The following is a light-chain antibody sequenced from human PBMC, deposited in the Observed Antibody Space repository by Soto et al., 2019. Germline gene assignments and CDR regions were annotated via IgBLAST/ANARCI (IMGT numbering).Light chain of an antibody. CDR2: GPA. Sequence: EIVLTQSPPTLSAYPGERANLSFRASESVLDYLAWFQQRPGQSPRLLIYGPATRATGIPGRFRGSGSGTEFTLTITSLQSEDFAVYSCLQYHNLWAFGQGTKVDIK. CDR3: LQYHNLWA. J-gene: IGKJ1*01. V-gene: IGKV3-15*01. CDR1: ESVLDY.